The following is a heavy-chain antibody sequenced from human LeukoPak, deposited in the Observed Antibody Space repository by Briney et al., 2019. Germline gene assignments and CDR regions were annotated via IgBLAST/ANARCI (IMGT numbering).Heavy chain of an antibody. CDR2: IWYDGSNK. J-gene: IGHJ4*02. D-gene: IGHD4-23*01. CDR1: GFTFSSYG. V-gene: IGHV3-33*01. CDR3: ARETDYGGNSPNFDY. Sequence: PGRSLRLSCAASGFTFSSYGMHWVRQAPGKGPEWVAVIWYDGSNKYYADSVKGRFTISRDNSKNTLYLQMNSLRAEDTAVYYCARETDYGGNSPNFDYWGQGTLVTVSS.